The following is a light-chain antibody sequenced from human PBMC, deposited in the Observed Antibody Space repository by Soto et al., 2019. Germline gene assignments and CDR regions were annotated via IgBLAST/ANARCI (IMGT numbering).Light chain of an antibody. Sequence: QSVLTQPPSVSGSPGQSVTISCTGTSSDVGSYNRVSWYQQPPGTAPKLIIYEVSNRPSGVPDRFSGSKSGNTASLTISGLQAEDEADYYCSSYPSSSTPCVFGTGTKLTVL. J-gene: IGLJ1*01. CDR1: SSDVGSYNR. CDR3: SSYPSSSTPCV. V-gene: IGLV2-18*02. CDR2: EVS.